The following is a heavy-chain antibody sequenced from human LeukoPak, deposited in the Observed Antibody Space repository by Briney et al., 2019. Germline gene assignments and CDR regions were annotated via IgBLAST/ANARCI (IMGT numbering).Heavy chain of an antibody. CDR1: GYTFTGYY. V-gene: IGHV1-2*02. CDR2: INPNSGGT. CDR3: ARVAQIVATSVYYYYYYMDV. D-gene: IGHD5-12*01. Sequence: ASVKVSCKASGYTFTGYYIHWVRQAPGQGLEWMGWINPNSGGTNYAQNFQGRVTMTRDTSISTAYMELSRLRSDDTAVYYCARVAQIVATSVYYYYYYMDVWGKGTTVTVSS. J-gene: IGHJ6*03.